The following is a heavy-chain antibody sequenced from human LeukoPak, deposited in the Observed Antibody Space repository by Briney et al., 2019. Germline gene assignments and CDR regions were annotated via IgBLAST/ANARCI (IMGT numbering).Heavy chain of an antibody. J-gene: IGHJ4*02. CDR1: GFTVSSNY. Sequence: GGSLRLSCAASGFTVSSNYMSWVRQAPGKGLEWVSVIYSGGSTYYADSVKGRFTISRDNSKNTLYLQMNSLRAEDTAVYYCAREAYGDPHFDCWGQGTLVTVSS. D-gene: IGHD4-17*01. CDR3: AREAYGDPHFDC. CDR2: IYSGGST. V-gene: IGHV3-53*01.